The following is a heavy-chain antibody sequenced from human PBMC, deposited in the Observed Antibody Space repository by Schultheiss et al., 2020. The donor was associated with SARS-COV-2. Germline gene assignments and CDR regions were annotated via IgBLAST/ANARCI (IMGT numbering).Heavy chain of an antibody. CDR3: AKGFYYGSGSFYNPYFDY. J-gene: IGHJ4*02. Sequence: GGSLRLSCAASGFTFSSYWMSWVRQAPGKGLEWVANIKQDGSEKYYVDSVKGRFTISRDNAKNSLYLQMNSLRAEDTALYFCAKGFYYGSGSFYNPYFDYWGQGTLVTVSS. CDR1: GFTFSSYW. CDR2: IKQDGSEK. D-gene: IGHD3-10*01. V-gene: IGHV3-7*03.